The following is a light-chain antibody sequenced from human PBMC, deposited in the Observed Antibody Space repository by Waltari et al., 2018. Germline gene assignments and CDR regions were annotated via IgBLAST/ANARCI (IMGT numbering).Light chain of an antibody. Sequence: EIVLTQSPATLSLSPGERATLSCRASQSVSSYLAWYQQKPGQAPRLLIYDASNRATGIPARFSGSGSVTDFTLTISSLDPEDFAVYYCQQRSNWLTFGGGTKVEIK. CDR2: DAS. CDR3: QQRSNWLT. V-gene: IGKV3-11*01. CDR1: QSVSSY. J-gene: IGKJ4*01.